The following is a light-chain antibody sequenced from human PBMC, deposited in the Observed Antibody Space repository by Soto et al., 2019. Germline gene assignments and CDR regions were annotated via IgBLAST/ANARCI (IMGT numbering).Light chain of an antibody. Sequence: QLVLTQPPSASGSPGQSVTISCTGTSSDVGGYNYVSWYQQHPGKAPKLMIYEVSKRPSGVPDRFSGSKSGNTASLTVSGLQAEDEADYYCSSYPGSNNYVFGTGTKLTVL. CDR1: SSDVGGYNY. CDR3: SSYPGSNNYV. CDR2: EVS. V-gene: IGLV2-8*01. J-gene: IGLJ1*01.